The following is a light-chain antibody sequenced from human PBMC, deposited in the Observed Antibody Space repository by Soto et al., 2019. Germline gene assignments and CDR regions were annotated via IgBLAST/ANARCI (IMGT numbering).Light chain of an antibody. Sequence: TQSPATLSVSPGESATLSCRASQSVSTNLVWYQQKPGQAPRLLIHGAYTRATGIPARFSGSGSETEFTLTISSLQSEDFAVYYCQQYGDSPLTFGGGTKVDI. CDR1: QSVSTN. J-gene: IGKJ4*01. CDR3: QQYGDSPLT. CDR2: GAY. V-gene: IGKV3-15*01.